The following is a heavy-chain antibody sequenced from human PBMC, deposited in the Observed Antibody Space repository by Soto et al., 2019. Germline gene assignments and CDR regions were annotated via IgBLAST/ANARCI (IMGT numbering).Heavy chain of an antibody. CDR1: GGSISSYY. V-gene: IGHV4-59*01. CDR2: IYYSGTT. CDR3: ALRFRSGYYYYFYY. D-gene: IGHD3-22*01. Sequence: SETLSLTCTVSGGSISSYYWSWIRQPPGQGLEWIGYIYYSGTTNYNPSLKSRVTISVDTSKNHFSLKLSSVTAADTAVYYCALRFRSGYYYYFYYWXQGTLVTVSS. J-gene: IGHJ4*02.